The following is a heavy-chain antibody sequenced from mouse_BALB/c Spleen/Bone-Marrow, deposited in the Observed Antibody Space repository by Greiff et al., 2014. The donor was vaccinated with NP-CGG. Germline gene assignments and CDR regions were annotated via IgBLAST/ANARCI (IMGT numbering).Heavy chain of an antibody. CDR3: ARVYLWYFDV. Sequence: QVQLQQSGPGLVALSQSLSITCTVSGFSLTSYGVHWVRQPPGKGLEWLGVIWAGGSTNYNSALMSRLSISKDNSKSQVFLKMNSLQTDDTAMYYCARVYLWYFDVWGAGTTVTASS. J-gene: IGHJ1*01. V-gene: IGHV2-9*02. D-gene: IGHD2-3*01. CDR2: IWAGGST. CDR1: GFSLTSYG.